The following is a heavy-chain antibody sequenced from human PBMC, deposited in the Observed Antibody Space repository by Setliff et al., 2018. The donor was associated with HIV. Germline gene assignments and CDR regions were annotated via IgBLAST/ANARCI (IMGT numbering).Heavy chain of an antibody. CDR1: GGTFSNYG. D-gene: IGHD2-2*01. Sequence: GASVKVSCKASGGTFSNYGMSWVRQVPGQGLEWMGGIIPIFGTANYAQKFQGRVTITTDESTSTAYMELSGLRSEDTAVYYCARDFGGYCSSMSCPGLFDPWGQGTLVTVSS. CDR2: IIPIFGTA. J-gene: IGHJ5*02. CDR3: ARDFGGYCSSMSCPGLFDP. V-gene: IGHV1-69*05.